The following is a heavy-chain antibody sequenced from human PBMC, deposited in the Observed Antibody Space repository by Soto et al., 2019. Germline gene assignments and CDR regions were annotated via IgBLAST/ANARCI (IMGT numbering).Heavy chain of an antibody. V-gene: IGHV3-23*01. J-gene: IGHJ4*02. CDR1: GFTFSSYA. CDR3: AKGAPHIAAHPSRLDY. Sequence: EVQLLESGGGLVQPGGSLRLSCAASGFTFSSYAMSWVRQAPGKGLEWVSAISGSGGSTYYADSVKGRFTISRDNSKNPLYLQMNRLRAENTAVYYCAKGAPHIAAHPSRLDYSGQGILDTVSS. CDR2: ISGSGGST. D-gene: IGHD6-6*01.